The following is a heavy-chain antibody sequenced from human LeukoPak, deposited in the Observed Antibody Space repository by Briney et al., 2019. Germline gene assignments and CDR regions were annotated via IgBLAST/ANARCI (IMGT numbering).Heavy chain of an antibody. J-gene: IGHJ4*01. D-gene: IGHD3-10*01. CDR3: ASSLWFPY. Sequence: SETLSLTCPVSGDSFSNTNYYWDWIRQPPGKGLEWIGAIHCDGRTYYNPSLKSRVTISGDTSENQFSLKLSSVTAADTAVYYCASSLWFPYWGQGTLVTVSS. CDR1: GDSFSNTNYY. CDR2: IHCDGRT. V-gene: IGHV4-39*01.